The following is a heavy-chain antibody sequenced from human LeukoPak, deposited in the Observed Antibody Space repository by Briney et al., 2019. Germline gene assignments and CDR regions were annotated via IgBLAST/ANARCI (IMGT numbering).Heavy chain of an antibody. Sequence: GGSLRLSCAASGFTFSSYAMSWVRQAPGKGLEWVSAISGSGGSTYYADSVKGRFTISRDNSKNTLYLQMNSLRAEDTAVYYCAKRLHDSSGYSYYYGMDVWGQGTTVTVSS. CDR1: GFTFSSYA. J-gene: IGHJ6*02. CDR2: ISGSGGST. D-gene: IGHD3-22*01. V-gene: IGHV3-23*01. CDR3: AKRLHDSSGYSYYYGMDV.